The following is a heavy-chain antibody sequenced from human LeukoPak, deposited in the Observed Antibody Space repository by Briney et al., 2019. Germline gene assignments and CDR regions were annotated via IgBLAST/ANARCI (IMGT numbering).Heavy chain of an antibody. D-gene: IGHD3-9*01. J-gene: IGHJ4*02. CDR1: GGSISSSNW. Sequence: PSETLSLTCAVSGGSISSSNWWSWVRQPPGKGLEWIGEIYHSGSTNYNPSLKSRVTISVDKSKNQFSLKLSSVTAADTAVYYCAKQGYYDILPRYAPDSWGQGTLVTVSS. CDR3: AKQGYYDILPRYAPDS. V-gene: IGHV4-4*02. CDR2: IYHSGST.